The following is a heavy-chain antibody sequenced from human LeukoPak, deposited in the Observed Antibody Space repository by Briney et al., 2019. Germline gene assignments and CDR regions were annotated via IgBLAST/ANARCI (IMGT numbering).Heavy chain of an antibody. CDR1: GGSISSYY. CDR3: ARVPTVTFFDY. J-gene: IGHJ4*02. D-gene: IGHD4-17*01. CDR2: IYYSGST. V-gene: IGHV4-59*12. Sequence: PSETLSLTCTVSGGSISSYYWSWIRQPPGKGLEWIGYIYYSGSTNYNPSLKSRVTISVDTSKNQFSLKPSSVTAADTAVYYCARVPTVTFFDYWGQGTLVTVSS.